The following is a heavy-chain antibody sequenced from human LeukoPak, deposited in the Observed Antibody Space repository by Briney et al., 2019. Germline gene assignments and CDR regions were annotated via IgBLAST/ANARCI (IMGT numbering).Heavy chain of an antibody. D-gene: IGHD3-9*01. CDR1: GFTFSSYE. CDR2: ISSSGSTI. J-gene: IGHJ5*02. Sequence: PGGSLRLSCAASGFTFSSYEMNWVRQAPGKGLEWVSYISSSGSTIYYADSVKGRFTISRDNAKNSLYLQMNSLRAEDTALYYCARDLREGRYFDWLTHWGQGTLVTVSS. V-gene: IGHV3-48*03. CDR3: ARDLREGRYFDWLTH.